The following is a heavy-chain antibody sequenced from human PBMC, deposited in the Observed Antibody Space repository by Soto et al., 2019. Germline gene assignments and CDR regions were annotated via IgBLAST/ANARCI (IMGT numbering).Heavy chain of an antibody. J-gene: IGHJ6*02. CDR3: ARDSSSLYLGGYYYYGMDV. D-gene: IGHD6-13*01. CDR2: ISSSSSYI. CDR1: GFTFSSYS. V-gene: IGHV3-21*01. Sequence: PGGSLRLSCAASGFTFSSYSMNWVRPAPGKGLDWVSSISSSSSYIYYADSVKGRFTISRDNAKNSLYLQMNSLRAEDTAVYYCARDSSSLYLGGYYYYGMDVWGQGTTVTVSS.